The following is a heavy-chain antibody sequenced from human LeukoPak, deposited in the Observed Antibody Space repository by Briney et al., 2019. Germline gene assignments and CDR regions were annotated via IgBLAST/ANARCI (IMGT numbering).Heavy chain of an antibody. CDR1: GFTFSSYS. CDR2: ISSSSSYI. V-gene: IGHV3-21*01. D-gene: IGHD1-26*01. J-gene: IGHJ5*02. CDR3: ARDKDATWYSGSYYFGWFDP. Sequence: KLGGSLRLSCAASGFTFSSYSMNWVRQAPGKGLEWVSSISSSSSYIYYADSVKGRFTISRDNAKNSLYLQMNSLRAEDTAVYYCARDKDATWYSGSYYFGWFDPWGQGTLVTVSS.